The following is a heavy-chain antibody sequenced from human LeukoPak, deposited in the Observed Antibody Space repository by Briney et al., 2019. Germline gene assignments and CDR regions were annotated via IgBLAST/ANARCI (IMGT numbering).Heavy chain of an antibody. Sequence: GGSLRLSCAASGFTFSNDGMHWVRQAPGRGLEWVALISYDGSDKHYADSVKGRFTVSRGNSKNTLYLQMNSLSHDDTAVYYCVGVGGYDSSGFLDYWGQGTLVTVSS. D-gene: IGHD3-22*01. J-gene: IGHJ4*02. CDR3: VGVGGYDSSGFLDY. CDR2: ISYDGSDK. CDR1: GFTFSNDG. V-gene: IGHV3-30*03.